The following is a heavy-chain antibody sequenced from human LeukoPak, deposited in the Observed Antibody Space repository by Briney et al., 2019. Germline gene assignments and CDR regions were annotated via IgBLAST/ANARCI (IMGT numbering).Heavy chain of an antibody. Sequence: PSGTLSLTCAVSGGSISSSNWWSWVRQPPGKGLEWIGQIYHSGSTNYNPSLKSRVTISVDKSKNQFSLKLSSVTAADTAMYYCASDSFYDSGGYFYYWGQGTLVTVSS. CDR2: IYHSGST. CDR1: GGSISSSNW. CDR3: ASDSFYDSGGYFYY. V-gene: IGHV4-4*02. D-gene: IGHD3-22*01. J-gene: IGHJ4*02.